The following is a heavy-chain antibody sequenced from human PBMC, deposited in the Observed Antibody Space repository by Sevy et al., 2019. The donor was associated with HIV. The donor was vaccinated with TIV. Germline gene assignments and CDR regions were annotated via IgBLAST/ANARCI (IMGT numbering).Heavy chain of an antibody. Sequence: ASVKVSCRASGYTFTVQYLHWVRQAHGQGLEYMGFIDPNNGGTNYAERFQGRVAMTRDTTTSTVYMELNNLRSDDTATYYCTSIGWGQGTLVTVSS. J-gene: IGHJ4*02. CDR3: TSIG. V-gene: IGHV1-2*02. CDR2: IDPNNGGT. CDR1: GYTFTVQY.